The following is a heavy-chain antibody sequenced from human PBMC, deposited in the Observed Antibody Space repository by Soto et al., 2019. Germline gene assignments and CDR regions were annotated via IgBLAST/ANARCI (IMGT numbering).Heavy chain of an antibody. CDR3: ARRGSASGPYYYDYMDV. CDR1: GFTFSSYS. Sequence: EVQLVESGGGLVKPGGSLRLSCAASGFTFSSYSMNWVRQAPGKGLEWVSSISSSSSYIYYADSVKGRFTISRDNAKNSLYLQMNSLRAEDMAVYYCARRGSASGPYYYDYMDVWGKGTTVTVSS. V-gene: IGHV3-21*01. CDR2: ISSSSSYI. J-gene: IGHJ6*03. D-gene: IGHD6-6*01.